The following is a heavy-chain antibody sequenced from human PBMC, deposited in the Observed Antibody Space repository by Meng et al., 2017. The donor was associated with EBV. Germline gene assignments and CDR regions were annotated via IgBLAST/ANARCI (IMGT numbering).Heavy chain of an antibody. CDR1: GGPFRYYA. CDR3: ASESGRGYTPDY. D-gene: IGHD3-10*01. J-gene: IGHJ4*02. V-gene: IGHV1-69*01. CDR2: FLPRLGAP. Sequence: VQWVRSAAGVNKAGSSVKVSCKTSGGPFRYYAISWVRQAPGQALEWLGGFLPRLGAPNYAQKFHGRVKITADESTSTHYMDLSSLRSEDTAIYYCASESGRGYTPDYWGQGTLVTVSS.